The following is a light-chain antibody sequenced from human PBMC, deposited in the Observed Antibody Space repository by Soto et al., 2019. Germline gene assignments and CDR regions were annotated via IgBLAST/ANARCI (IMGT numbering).Light chain of an antibody. Sequence: DIQMTQSPSSLSASIRDRVIITCQASQDISKSLNWYQQKPGTAPKLLICDASTLAPGVPLKFSGRRSGAAFTFNISSLQPEDMATYDCQQYDNLPFSFGPGTKVEIK. V-gene: IGKV1-33*01. J-gene: IGKJ3*01. CDR3: QQYDNLPFS. CDR1: QDISKS. CDR2: DAS.